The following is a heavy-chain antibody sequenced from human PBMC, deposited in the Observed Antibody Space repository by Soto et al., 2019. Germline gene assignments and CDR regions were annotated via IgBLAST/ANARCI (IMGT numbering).Heavy chain of an antibody. Sequence: PGGSLRLSCAASGFTFSSYGMHWVRQAPGKGLGWVAVIWYDGSNKYYADSVKGRFTISRDNSKNTLYLQMNSLRAEDTAVYYCARDGNYYDSSGSIAPLWYYGMDVWGQGTTVTVSS. CDR1: GFTFSSYG. J-gene: IGHJ6*02. D-gene: IGHD3-22*01. CDR3: ARDGNYYDSSGSIAPLWYYGMDV. CDR2: IWYDGSNK. V-gene: IGHV3-33*01.